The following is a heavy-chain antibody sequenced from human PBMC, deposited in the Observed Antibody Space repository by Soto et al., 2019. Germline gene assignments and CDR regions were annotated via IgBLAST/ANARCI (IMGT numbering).Heavy chain of an antibody. CDR1: GFTFTSSA. CDR3: AADPHYYDSSGYDNYYYYGMDV. CDR2: IVVGSGNT. D-gene: IGHD3-22*01. J-gene: IGHJ6*02. V-gene: IGHV1-58*02. Sequence: SVKVSCKASGFTFTSSAMRWVRQARGQRLEWKGWIVVGSGNTNYAQKFQERVTITRDMSTSTAYMELSSLRSEDTAVYYCAADPHYYDSSGYDNYYYYGMDVWGQGTTVTVSS.